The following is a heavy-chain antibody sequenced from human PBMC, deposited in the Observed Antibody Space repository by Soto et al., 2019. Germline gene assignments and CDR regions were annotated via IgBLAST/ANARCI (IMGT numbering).Heavy chain of an antibody. V-gene: IGHV1-69*06. CDR3: ARWYYDFWSGYRAYTKNYYYYGMDV. D-gene: IGHD3-3*01. Sequence: GASVKVSCKASGGTFSSYAISWVRQAPGQGLEWMGEIIPIFGTANYAQKFQGRVTITADKSTSTAYMELSSLRSEDTAVYYCARWYYDFWSGYRAYTKNYYYYGMDVWGQGTTVNVSS. CDR1: GGTFSSYA. CDR2: IIPIFGTA. J-gene: IGHJ6*02.